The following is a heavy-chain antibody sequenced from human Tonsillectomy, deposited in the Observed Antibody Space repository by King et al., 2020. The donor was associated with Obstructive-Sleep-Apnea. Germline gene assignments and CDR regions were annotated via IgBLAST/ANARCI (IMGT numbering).Heavy chain of an antibody. V-gene: IGHV3-30*18. CDR1: GFTFSSYG. Sequence: GQLVQSGGGVVQPGTSLRLSCAASGFTFSSYGMHWVRQAPGKGLEWVAVISYDGSNKYYADSVKGRFTISRDNSKNTLYLQMSSLRPEDTAVYYCAKEMIAAAATGGMDVWGQGTTVTVSS. J-gene: IGHJ6*02. CDR2: ISYDGSNK. CDR3: AKEMIAAAATGGMDV. D-gene: IGHD6-13*01.